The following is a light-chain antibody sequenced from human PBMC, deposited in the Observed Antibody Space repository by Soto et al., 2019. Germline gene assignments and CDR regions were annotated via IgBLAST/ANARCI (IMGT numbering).Light chain of an antibody. CDR3: SSPSSSSTPDV. CDR1: SSAIGDYNY. V-gene: IGLV2-14*01. Sequence: QSALTQPASVSGSLGQSITISCTGTSSAIGDYNYVSWYQQHPGKAPKLLIYEVSYRHSGVSDRFSGSKSDNTASLTISGLQAEDEAHYYCSSPSSSSTPDVFGTGTKVTVL. J-gene: IGLJ1*01. CDR2: EVS.